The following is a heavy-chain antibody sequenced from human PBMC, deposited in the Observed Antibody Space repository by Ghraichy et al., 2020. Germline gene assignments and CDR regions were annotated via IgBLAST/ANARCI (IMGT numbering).Heavy chain of an antibody. CDR3: AKDTAAAGLVPAFDI. Sequence: GGSLRLSCAASGFTFSSYAMSWVRQAPGKELEWVSAISGSGGSTYYADSVKGRFTISRDNSKNTLYLQMNSLRAEDTAVYYCAKDTAAAGLVPAFDIWGQGTMVTVSS. D-gene: IGHD6-13*01. CDR1: GFTFSSYA. V-gene: IGHV3-23*01. J-gene: IGHJ3*02. CDR2: ISGSGGST.